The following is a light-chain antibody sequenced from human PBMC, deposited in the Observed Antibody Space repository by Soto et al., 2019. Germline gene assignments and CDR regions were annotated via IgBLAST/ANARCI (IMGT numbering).Light chain of an antibody. CDR2: VNSDGTY. V-gene: IGLV4-69*01. Sequence: QLVLTQLPSASASLGASVKLTCTLNSGHRSYGIAWHQQQPEKGPRFLMRVNSDGTYIKGDGIPGRFTGSSSGAERYLTISSLQSDDEADYYCQTWGVGVRVQFGGGTKVTVL. CDR3: QTWGVGVRVQ. CDR1: SGHRSYG. J-gene: IGLJ2*01.